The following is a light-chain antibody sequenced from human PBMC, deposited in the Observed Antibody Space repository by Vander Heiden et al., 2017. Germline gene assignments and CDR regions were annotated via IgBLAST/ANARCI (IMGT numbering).Light chain of an antibody. CDR3: QSADSSGTYVV. CDR1: ALPNQY. J-gene: IGLJ2*01. Sequence: SYELTQPPSVSVSPGQTARITCAGEALPNQYDYWYQHKPGQAPVLVIYNDSERPSGIPERFSGSSSGTTVTVTISGVQAEDDADYYCQSADSSGTYVVFGGGTKRTVL. V-gene: IGLV3-25*03. CDR2: NDS.